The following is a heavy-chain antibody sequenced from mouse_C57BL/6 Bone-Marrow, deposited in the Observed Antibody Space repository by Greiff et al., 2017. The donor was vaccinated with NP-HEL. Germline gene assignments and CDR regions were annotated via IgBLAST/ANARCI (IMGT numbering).Heavy chain of an antibody. CDR2: ISNGGGST. Sequence: EVKLMESGGGLVQPGGSLKLSCAASGFTFSDYYMYWVRQTPEKRLEWVAYISNGGGSTYYPDTVKGRFTISRDNAKNTLYLQMSRLKSEDTAMYYCARHRNYYGSSLAWFAYWGQGTLVTVSA. CDR3: ARHRNYYGSSLAWFAY. J-gene: IGHJ3*01. V-gene: IGHV5-12*01. D-gene: IGHD1-1*01. CDR1: GFTFSDYY.